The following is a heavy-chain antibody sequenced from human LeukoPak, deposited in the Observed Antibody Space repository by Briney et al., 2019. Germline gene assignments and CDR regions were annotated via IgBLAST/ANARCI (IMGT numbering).Heavy chain of an antibody. CDR2: IYPVDSDT. Sequence: GESLKISCQGSGYRFTSYWIGWVRQLPGKGLEWMGIIYPVDSDTRYSPSFQGQVTISADKSISTAYLQWSSLKASDTAMYYCARPGQLGEYTPYYFDYWGQGTLVTVSS. CDR3: ARPGQLGEYTPYYFDY. D-gene: IGHD7-27*01. CDR1: GYRFTSYW. V-gene: IGHV5-51*01. J-gene: IGHJ4*02.